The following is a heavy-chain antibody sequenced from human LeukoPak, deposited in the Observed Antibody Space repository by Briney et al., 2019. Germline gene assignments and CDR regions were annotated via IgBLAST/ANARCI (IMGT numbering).Heavy chain of an antibody. D-gene: IGHD2-2*01. CDR3: AKDEGVGIVVVPAAYYMDV. CDR1: GFTFDDYA. Sequence: GRSLRLSCAASGFTFDDYAMHWVRQSPGKGLQWVSGISWNSGIIVYADSVKGRFTTSRDNSKNTLYLQMNSLRAEDTAVYYCAKDEGVGIVVVPAAYYMDVWGKGNTVTVSS. J-gene: IGHJ6*03. CDR2: ISWNSGII. V-gene: IGHV3-9*01.